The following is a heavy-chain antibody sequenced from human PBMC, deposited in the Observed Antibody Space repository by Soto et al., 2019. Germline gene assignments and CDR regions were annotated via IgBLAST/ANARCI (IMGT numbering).Heavy chain of an antibody. CDR3: ARYRREAVAGYTLDN. CDR1: GGSISSNY. CDR2: VYNSGST. D-gene: IGHD6-13*01. Sequence: PSETLSLTCTVSGGSISSNYWTWIRQPPGKGLEWIGYVYNSGSTNYNPSLKSRVTISEDTSKSQFSLKVNSMTASDTAVYYCARYRREAVAGYTLDNWGQGILVTVSS. J-gene: IGHJ4*02. V-gene: IGHV4-59*01.